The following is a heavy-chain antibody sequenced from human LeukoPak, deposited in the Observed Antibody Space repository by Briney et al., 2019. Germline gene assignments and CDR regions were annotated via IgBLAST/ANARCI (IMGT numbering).Heavy chain of an antibody. Sequence: GGSLRLSCAASGLTFSNYWMTWVRQAPGKGLQWAASIRQDANVKYYVESVRGRFTISRDNAENSLYLQMNNLRDEDTAVYYCARWADVSGIYYIASWGQGSLVIVSS. J-gene: IGHJ4*02. V-gene: IGHV3-7*01. CDR2: IRQDANVK. CDR1: GLTFSNYW. CDR3: ARWADVSGIYYIAS. D-gene: IGHD3-10*01.